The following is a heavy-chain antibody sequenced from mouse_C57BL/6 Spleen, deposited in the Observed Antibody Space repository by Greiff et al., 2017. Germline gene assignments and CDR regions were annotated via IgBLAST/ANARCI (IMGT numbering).Heavy chain of an antibody. CDR2: IYWDDDK. CDR3: ARVRDYYGSSLDY. D-gene: IGHD1-1*01. Sequence: QVTLKESGPGILQSSQTLSLTCSFSGFSLSTSGMGVSWIRQPSGKGLEWLAHIYWDDDKRYNPSLKSRLTVSEATSRNQVFLKITSVDTAATATYYCARVRDYYGSSLDYWGQGTTLTVSS. V-gene: IGHV8-12*01. J-gene: IGHJ2*01. CDR1: GFSLSTSGMG.